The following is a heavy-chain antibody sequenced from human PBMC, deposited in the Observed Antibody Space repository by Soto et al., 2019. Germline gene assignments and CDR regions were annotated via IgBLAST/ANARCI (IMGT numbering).Heavy chain of an antibody. CDR1: GFTFSSYS. D-gene: IGHD3-3*01. CDR2: ISSSSSTI. V-gene: IGHV3-48*01. Sequence: EVQLVESGGGLVQPGGSLRLSCAASGFTFSSYSMNWVRQAPGKGLEWVSYISSSSSTIYYADSVKGRFTISRDNAKNSLYLQMNSLRAEDTAVYYCARDFGNSQYYDFWSGYYAYWGQGTLVTVSS. J-gene: IGHJ4*02. CDR3: ARDFGNSQYYDFWSGYYAY.